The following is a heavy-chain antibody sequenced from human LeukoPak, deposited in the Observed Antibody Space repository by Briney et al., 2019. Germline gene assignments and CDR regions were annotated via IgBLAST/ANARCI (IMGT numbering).Heavy chain of an antibody. J-gene: IGHJ4*02. CDR2: ISASGGTT. Sequence: PGGSLRLSCAASGFTFSNYGISWVRQAPGKGLEWVSAISASGGTTYYADSVKGHFTISRDNSKNTLYLQMNSLRAEDTAVYYCAGQAGGDYGSHDYWGQGTLVTVSS. CDR1: GFTFSNYG. CDR3: AGQAGGDYGSHDY. D-gene: IGHD4-17*01. V-gene: IGHV3-23*01.